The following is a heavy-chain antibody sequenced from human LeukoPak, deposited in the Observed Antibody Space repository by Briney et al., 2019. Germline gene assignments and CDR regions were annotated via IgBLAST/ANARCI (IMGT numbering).Heavy chain of an antibody. D-gene: IGHD6-13*01. CDR3: ARSAGSWWGYYYYYMDV. J-gene: IGHJ6*03. V-gene: IGHV1-2*02. CDR1: GYTFTGYY. Sequence: ASVKVSCKASGYTFTGYYMHRVRQAPGQGLEWMGWINPNSGGTNYAQKFQGRVTMTRDTSISTAYMELSRLRSDDTAVYYCARSAGSWWGYYYYYMDVWGKGTTVTVSS. CDR2: INPNSGGT.